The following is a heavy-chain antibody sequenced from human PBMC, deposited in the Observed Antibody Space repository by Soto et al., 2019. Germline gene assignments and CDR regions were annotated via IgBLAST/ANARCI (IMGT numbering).Heavy chain of an antibody. D-gene: IGHD1-1*01. V-gene: IGHV3-53*01. CDR3: AAWHLQEHAYDI. J-gene: IGHJ3*02. CDR2: LYDLDGT. CDR1: GITLSVKKY. Sequence: PGGSLRRSCAAFGITLSVKKYVAWVRQAPGKGLESVPALYDLDGTYYADSWKCRFTTSSDSSRTTVYLQMNSLTPAATAVYYSAAWHLQEHAYDIWGQGTMVTVSS.